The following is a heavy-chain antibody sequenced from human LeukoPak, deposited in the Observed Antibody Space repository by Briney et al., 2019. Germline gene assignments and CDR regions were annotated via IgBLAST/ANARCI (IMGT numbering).Heavy chain of an antibody. CDR2: IYPSGNT. J-gene: IGHJ6*03. Sequence: PSETLSLTCSVSGGSFSNRFWSWVRQPAGKGLEWIGRIYPSGNTNYNPSLKSRVTLSVDTSKTQFYLSLSSVTAADTAVYYCAREDSGSYYNFYYFYMDVWGKGTTVTISS. V-gene: IGHV4-4*07. CDR1: GGSFSNRF. CDR3: AREDSGSYYNFYYFYMDV. D-gene: IGHD3-10*01.